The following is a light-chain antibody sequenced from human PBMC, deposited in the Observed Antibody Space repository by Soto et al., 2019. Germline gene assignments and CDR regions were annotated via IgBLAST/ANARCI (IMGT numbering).Light chain of an antibody. CDR3: QQSYSTPPWA. Sequence: DIQMTQSPSSLSASVGDRVTIPCRASQSISSYLNWYQQKPGKAPKLLIYAASSLQSGVPSRFSGSGSGTDLTLTISSLQPEDFANYYCQQSYSTPPWAFGQGTKVDIK. CDR2: AAS. V-gene: IGKV1-39*01. CDR1: QSISSY. J-gene: IGKJ1*01.